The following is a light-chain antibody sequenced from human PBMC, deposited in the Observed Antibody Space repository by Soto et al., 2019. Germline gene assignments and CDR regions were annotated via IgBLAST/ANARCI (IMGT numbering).Light chain of an antibody. CDR3: QESYSTS. J-gene: IGKJ1*01. CDR1: QYISTY. CDR2: VAS. Sequence: LKQSACSLSADVGYSFTIICRASQYISTYLNWYQQKPGKAPKLLIYVASNLQSGVPSRFSGSGSGTDVTLTISSLQPEYIATYYCQESYSTSFGQGTKVDIK. V-gene: IGKV1-39*01.